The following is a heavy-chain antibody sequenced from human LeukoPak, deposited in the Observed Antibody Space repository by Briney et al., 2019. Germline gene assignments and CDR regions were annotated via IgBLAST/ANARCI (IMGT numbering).Heavy chain of an antibody. Sequence: GGSLRLSCAASGFPFSSYVMNWVRQAPGKGLEWVSYITADSGTTYYADSVKGRFTISRDNAKNSLYLQMNSLRDEDTAVYYCASRDYFDYWGQGTLVTVSS. CDR1: GFPFSSYV. J-gene: IGHJ4*02. CDR2: ITADSGTT. V-gene: IGHV3-48*02. CDR3: ASRDYFDY.